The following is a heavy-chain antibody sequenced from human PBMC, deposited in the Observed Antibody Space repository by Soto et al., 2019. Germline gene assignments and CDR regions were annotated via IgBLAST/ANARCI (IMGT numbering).Heavy chain of an antibody. CDR2: IYHSGST. V-gene: IGHV4-4*02. J-gene: IGHJ5*01. CDR3: ARTPIIYYDKSGYTNWFDS. D-gene: IGHD3-22*01. Sequence: SETLSLTCAVSSGSISSSNWWSWVRQPPGKGLEWIGEIYHSGSTNYNPSLKSRVTISVDKSKNQFSLKLSSVTAADTAVYYCARTPIIYYDKSGYTNWFDSWGQGTLVTVSS. CDR1: SGSISSSNW.